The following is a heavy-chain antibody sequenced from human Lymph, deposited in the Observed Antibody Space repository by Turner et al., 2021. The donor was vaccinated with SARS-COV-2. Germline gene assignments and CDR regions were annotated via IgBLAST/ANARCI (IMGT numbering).Heavy chain of an antibody. CDR2: IIPILAIA. V-gene: IGHV1-69*10. J-gene: IGHJ5*02. D-gene: IGHD2-2*01. Sequence: QVQLVQSGAEVKKPGSSVKVSCKASGGTFSSYAITWARQAPGQGLECMGGIIPILAIANYAQKFQGRVTITADKSTSTAYMELSSLRSEDTAVYYCARDSPYCSSTSCYDPWGQGTLVTVSS. CDR3: ARDSPYCSSTSCYDP. CDR1: GGTFSSYA.